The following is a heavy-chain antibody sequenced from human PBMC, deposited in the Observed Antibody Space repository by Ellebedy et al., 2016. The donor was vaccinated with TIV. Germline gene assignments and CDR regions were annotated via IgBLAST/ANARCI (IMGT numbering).Heavy chain of an antibody. J-gene: IGHJ6*02. V-gene: IGHV1-18*04. Sequence: AASVKVSCKASGYTFTSYGISWVRQAPGQGLEWMGWISAYNGNTNYAQKLQGRVTMTTDTSTSTAYMELRSLRSDDTAVYYCARDQWLGDYYGMDVWGQGTTVTVSS. CDR1: GYTFTSYG. D-gene: IGHD6-19*01. CDR2: ISAYNGNT. CDR3: ARDQWLGDYYGMDV.